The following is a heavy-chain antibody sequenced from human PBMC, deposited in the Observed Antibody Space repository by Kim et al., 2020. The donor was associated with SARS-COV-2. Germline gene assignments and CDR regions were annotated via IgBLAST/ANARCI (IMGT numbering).Heavy chain of an antibody. J-gene: IGHJ4*02. CDR3: ARVNLTGPSVAGTDLFDY. D-gene: IGHD6-19*01. Sequence: GGSLRLSCAASGFTFSDYYMSWIRQAPGKGLEWVSYISSSSSYTNYADSVKGRFTISRDNAKNSLYLQMNSLRAEDTAVYYCARVNLTGPSVAGTDLFDYWGQGTLVTVSS. CDR2: ISSSSSYT. V-gene: IGHV3-11*05. CDR1: GFTFSDYY.